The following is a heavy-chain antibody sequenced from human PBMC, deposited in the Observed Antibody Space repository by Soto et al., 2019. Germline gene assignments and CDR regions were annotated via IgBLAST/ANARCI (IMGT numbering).Heavy chain of an antibody. D-gene: IGHD3-10*01. CDR3: AKDNYGRITMVRGPPDY. CDR1: GFTFSSDW. V-gene: IGHV3-30*18. Sequence: PGGSLRLSCAASGFTFSSDWMHWVRQAPGKGLEWVAGITNDGSNKYYADSVKGRFTISRDNSKNTLYLQMNSLRAEDTAVYYCAKDNYGRITMVRGPPDYWGQGTLVTVSS. CDR2: ITNDGSNK. J-gene: IGHJ4*02.